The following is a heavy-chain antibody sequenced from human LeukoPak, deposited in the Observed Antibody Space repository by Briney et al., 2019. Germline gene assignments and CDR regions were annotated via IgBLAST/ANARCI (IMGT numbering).Heavy chain of an antibody. CDR2: ISDDGTSK. V-gene: IGHV3-30*18. J-gene: IGHJ4*02. Sequence: GGSLRLSCAASGFTLSSYGIHWVRQAPGKGLDWVAVISDDGTSKHYADSVKGRFAVSRDNSKNTVYLQMNSLRAEDTAVYYCAKVLLSYLDYWGQGTLVTVSS. CDR1: GFTLSSYG. CDR3: AKVLLSYLDY.